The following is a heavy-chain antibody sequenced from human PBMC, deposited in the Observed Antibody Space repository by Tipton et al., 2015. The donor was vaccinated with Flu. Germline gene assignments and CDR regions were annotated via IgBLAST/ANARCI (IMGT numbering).Heavy chain of an antibody. V-gene: IGHV4-39*07. J-gene: IGHJ5*02. Sequence: TLSLTCNVSGGSISGSHSYWAWIRRPPGKGLEWIASIYSSGTTYYSPSVKNRASISVDTPKNFFSLKLTSVTAADTAVYYCARRTTLDTWFDPWGQRTLVTVSS. D-gene: IGHD4-23*01. CDR1: GGSISGSHSY. CDR3: ARRTTLDTWFDP. CDR2: IYSSGTT.